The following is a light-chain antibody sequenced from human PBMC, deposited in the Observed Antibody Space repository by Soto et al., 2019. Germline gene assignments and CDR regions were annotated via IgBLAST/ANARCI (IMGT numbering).Light chain of an antibody. J-gene: IGKJ5*01. V-gene: IGKV4-1*01. CDR1: QSVLYSSNNKNY. CDR3: QQYYSTPIT. Sequence: DIVMTQSPDSLAVSLGERATINCKSSQSVLYSSNNKNYLAWYQQKPGQPPKLLIYWASTRESGVPDRFNGSGSGTDFPLTISSLHAEDVAVYYCQQYYSTPITFGQGTRLEIK. CDR2: WAS.